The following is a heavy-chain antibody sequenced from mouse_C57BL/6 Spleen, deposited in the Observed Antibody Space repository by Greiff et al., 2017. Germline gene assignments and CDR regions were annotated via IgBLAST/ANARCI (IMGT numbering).Heavy chain of an antibody. CDR1: GYTFTSYD. Sequence: QVQLKQSGPELVKPGASVKLSCKASGYTFTSYDINWVKQRPGQGLEWIGWIYPRDGSTKYNEKFKGKATLTVDTSSSTAYMELHSLTSEDSAVYFCATGDYYSNYRFAYWGQGTLVTVSA. J-gene: IGHJ3*01. V-gene: IGHV1-85*01. CDR2: IYPRDGST. CDR3: ATGDYYSNYRFAY. D-gene: IGHD2-5*01.